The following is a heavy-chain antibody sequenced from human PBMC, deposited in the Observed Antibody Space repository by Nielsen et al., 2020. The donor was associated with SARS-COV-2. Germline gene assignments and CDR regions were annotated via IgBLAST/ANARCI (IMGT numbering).Heavy chain of an antibody. CDR2: ISGNGGST. D-gene: IGHD1-26*01. CDR3: AKDLLGSWGSPSDN. V-gene: IGHV3-23*01. Sequence: GGPLRLSCAAAGLTLIKIGVGWVRQAPGKGLERVSGISGNGGSTRYADSVKGRFTSSRDSSKNTVDLQMNSLRVEDTAVNYCAKDLLGSWGSPSDNWGQGTLVTVSS. J-gene: IGHJ4*02. CDR1: GLTLIKIG.